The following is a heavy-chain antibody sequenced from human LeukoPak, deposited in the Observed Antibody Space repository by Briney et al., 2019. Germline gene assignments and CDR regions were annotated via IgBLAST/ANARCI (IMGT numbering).Heavy chain of an antibody. CDR3: ARDRRDEYYYDSSGYYFDY. Sequence: PGGSLRLSCAASGFTFSSYAMHWVRQAPGKGLEWVAVISYDGSNKYYADSVKGRFTISRDNSKNTLYLQMNSQRAEDTAVYYCARDRRDEYYYDSSGYYFDYWGQGTLVTVSS. CDR2: ISYDGSNK. V-gene: IGHV3-30-3*01. D-gene: IGHD3-22*01. J-gene: IGHJ4*02. CDR1: GFTFSSYA.